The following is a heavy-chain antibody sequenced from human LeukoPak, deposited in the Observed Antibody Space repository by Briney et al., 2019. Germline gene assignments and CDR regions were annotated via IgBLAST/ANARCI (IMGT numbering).Heavy chain of an antibody. Sequence: TSETLSLTCAVYGGSFSGYYWSWIRQPPGKGLEWIGEINHSGSTNYNPSLKSRVTISVDTSKNQFSLKLSSVTAADTAVYYCARGLPRAAAGTPGVPWFDPWGQGTLVTVSS. V-gene: IGHV4-34*01. D-gene: IGHD6-13*01. CDR3: ARGLPRAAAGTPGVPWFDP. CDR2: INHSGST. CDR1: GGSFSGYY. J-gene: IGHJ5*02.